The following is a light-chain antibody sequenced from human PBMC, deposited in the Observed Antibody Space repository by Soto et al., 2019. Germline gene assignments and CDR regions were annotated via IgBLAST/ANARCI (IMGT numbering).Light chain of an antibody. CDR1: SSNIGAGYD. Sequence: QSVLTQPPSVSGAPGQRVTISCTGSSSNIGAGYDVHWYQQLPGTAPKLLIYGNNNRPSGVPDRFSGSKSATSASLAISGLQAEDEADYYCCSYAGSRVFGGGTKLTVL. CDR2: GNN. J-gene: IGLJ3*02. CDR3: CSYAGSRV. V-gene: IGLV1-40*01.